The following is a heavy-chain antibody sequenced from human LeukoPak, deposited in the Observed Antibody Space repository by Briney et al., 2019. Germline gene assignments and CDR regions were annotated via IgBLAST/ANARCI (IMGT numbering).Heavy chain of an antibody. CDR3: ARDSIVGATGY. CDR2: INTNTGNP. D-gene: IGHD1-26*01. Sequence: GASVGVSGKASGYTVTGYYMLGGRRAPGHGLEGWGWINTNTGNPTYAQGFTGRFVISLYNSVSTAYLQISSLKAEDTAVYYCARDSIVGATGYWGQGTPVTVSS. V-gene: IGHV7-4-1*02. J-gene: IGHJ4*02. CDR1: GYTVTGYY.